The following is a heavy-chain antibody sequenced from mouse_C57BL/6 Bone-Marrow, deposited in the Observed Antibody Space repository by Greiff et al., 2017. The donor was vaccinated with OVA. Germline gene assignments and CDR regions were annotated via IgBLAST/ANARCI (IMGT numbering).Heavy chain of an antibody. CDR2: ISDGGSYT. D-gene: IGHD1-1*01. Sequence: DVQLVESGGGLVKPGGSLKLSCAASGFTLSSYAMSWVRQTPEKRLEWVATISDGGSYTDYPDNVKGRFTISRDNAKNNRYLQMSHLKSEYTAMYDCARDLLLPYYFYYWGQGTTLTVSS. V-gene: IGHV5-4*01. J-gene: IGHJ2*01. CDR1: GFTLSSYA. CDR3: ARDLLLPYYFYY.